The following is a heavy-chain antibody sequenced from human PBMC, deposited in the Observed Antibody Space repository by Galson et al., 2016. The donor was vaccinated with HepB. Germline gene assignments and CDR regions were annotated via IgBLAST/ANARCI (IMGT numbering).Heavy chain of an antibody. J-gene: IGHJ5*02. CDR3: ARGRSSVWYAAHRWFDP. Sequence: SETLSLTCAVYGESFSDHYWDWIRQPPGKGLEWIGEINHSESTNYNPSLKSRVTISVDTSKDQFSLKLTSVTAADTAVYYCARGRSSVWYAAHRWFDPWGQGTLVTVSS. CDR1: GESFSDHY. CDR2: INHSEST. V-gene: IGHV4-34*01. D-gene: IGHD6-19*01.